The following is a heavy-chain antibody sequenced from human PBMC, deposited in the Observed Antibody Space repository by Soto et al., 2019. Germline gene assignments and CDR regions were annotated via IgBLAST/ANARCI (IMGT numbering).Heavy chain of an antibody. CDR1: GYTFTGYY. CDR3: ARGDSSGYYMYYYYGMDV. CDR2: INPNSGGT. V-gene: IGHV1-2*04. J-gene: IGHJ6*02. Sequence: ASVKVSCKASGYTFTGYYMHWVRQAPGQGLEWMGWINPNSGGTNYAQKFQGWVTMTRDTSISTAYMELSRLRSDDTAVYYCARGDSSGYYMYYYYGMDVWGQGTTVTVSS. D-gene: IGHD3-22*01.